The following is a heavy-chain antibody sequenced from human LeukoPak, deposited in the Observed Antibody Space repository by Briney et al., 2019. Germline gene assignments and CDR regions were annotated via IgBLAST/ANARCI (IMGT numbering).Heavy chain of an antibody. CDR3: ARDLGGTALGLYYYYGMDV. Sequence: GGSLRLSCAASGFTFSSYWMSWVRQAPGKGLEWVANIKQDGSEKYYVDSVKGRFTISRDNAKNSLYLQMNSLRAEDTAVYYCARDLGGTALGLYYYYGMDVWGQGTTVTVSS. V-gene: IGHV3-7*01. J-gene: IGHJ6*02. D-gene: IGHD3-16*01. CDR2: IKQDGSEK. CDR1: GFTFSSYW.